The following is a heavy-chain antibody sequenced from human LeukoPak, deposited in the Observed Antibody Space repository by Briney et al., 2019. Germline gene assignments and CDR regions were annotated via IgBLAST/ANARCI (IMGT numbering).Heavy chain of an antibody. Sequence: PSETLSLTCAVYGGSLSGYYWSWIRQPPGKGLEWIGEINHSGSTNYNPSLKSRVTISVDTSKNKFSLKLSSVTAADTAVYYCARGGYYYDSSGYYYYYYYMDVWGKGTTVTVSS. V-gene: IGHV4-34*01. D-gene: IGHD3-22*01. J-gene: IGHJ6*03. CDR3: ARGGYYYDSSGYYYYYYYMDV. CDR1: GGSLSGYY. CDR2: INHSGST.